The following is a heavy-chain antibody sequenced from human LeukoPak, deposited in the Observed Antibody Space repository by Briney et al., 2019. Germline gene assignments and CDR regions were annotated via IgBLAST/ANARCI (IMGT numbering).Heavy chain of an antibody. J-gene: IGHJ4*02. CDR2: INHSGST. CDR1: GGSLSGFY. Sequence: SETLSLTCAVYGGSLSGFYWSWIRQPPGKGLEWIGEINHSGSTNYNPSLKSRVTISVDTSKNQFSLHLSSVTAADTAVYYCARGIANTAVPGTFGYWGQGTLVTVSS. V-gene: IGHV4-34*01. D-gene: IGHD6-19*01. CDR3: ARGIANTAVPGTFGY.